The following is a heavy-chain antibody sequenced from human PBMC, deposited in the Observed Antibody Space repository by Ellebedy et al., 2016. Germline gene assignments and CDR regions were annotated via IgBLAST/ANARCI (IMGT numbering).Heavy chain of an antibody. Sequence: GESLKISXVASGFAFSRYGIHWVRQAPGKGLEWVANIKQDGSEKYYVDSVKGRFTISRDNAKNSLYLQMNSLRAEDTAVYYCAKQSYYGSGSYWGWFDPWGQGTLVTVSS. D-gene: IGHD3-10*01. V-gene: IGHV3-7*03. CDR1: GFAFSRYG. CDR3: AKQSYYGSGSYWGWFDP. CDR2: IKQDGSEK. J-gene: IGHJ5*02.